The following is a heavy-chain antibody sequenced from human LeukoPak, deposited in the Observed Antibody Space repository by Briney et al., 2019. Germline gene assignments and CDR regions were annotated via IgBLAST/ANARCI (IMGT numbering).Heavy chain of an antibody. CDR2: LSTSGNT. D-gene: IGHD2-8*01. V-gene: IGHV4-61*02. Sequence: SETPSLTCSVSGASVSSGNYFWTWIRQPTGKGLEWIGRLSTSGNTNYNPSLESRVTISGDTSKNQFSLQLRSVTAADTAVYYCTRALCINGVCEWFDPGGQGTLVTVSS. CDR3: TRALCINGVCEWFDP. CDR1: GASVSSGNYF. J-gene: IGHJ5*02.